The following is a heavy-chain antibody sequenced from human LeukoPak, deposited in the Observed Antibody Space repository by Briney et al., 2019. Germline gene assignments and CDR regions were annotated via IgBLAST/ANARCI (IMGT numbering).Heavy chain of an antibody. CDR1: GFTFSNYA. CDR2: IRGSGGST. J-gene: IGHJ3*02. CDR3: AKDRGIAVGGGFDI. Sequence: GGSLRLSCAASGFTFSNYAMSWVRQAPGKGLEWVSAIRGSGGSTNYADSVTGRFTISRDKHKNTLSMQMKSLRAEDKDVYYCAKDRGIAVGGGFDIWGQGTRVTVSS. D-gene: IGHD6-19*01. V-gene: IGHV3-23*01.